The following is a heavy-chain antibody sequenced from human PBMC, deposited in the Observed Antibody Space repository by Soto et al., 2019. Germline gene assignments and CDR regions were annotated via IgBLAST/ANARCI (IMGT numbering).Heavy chain of an antibody. J-gene: IGHJ4*02. Sequence: SETLSLTRTVSGGSVTSDEDYWTWIRQSPGKGLEWIEYISNSGSTGYNPSLKTRLSMSVDRSKNQFTLRLTSVTAADTAVYFCATESGSTYGYFDHWGQGTQVTVSS. D-gene: IGHD5-18*01. V-gene: IGHV4-30-4*01. CDR3: ATESGSTYGYFDH. CDR1: GGSVTSDEDY. CDR2: ISNSGST.